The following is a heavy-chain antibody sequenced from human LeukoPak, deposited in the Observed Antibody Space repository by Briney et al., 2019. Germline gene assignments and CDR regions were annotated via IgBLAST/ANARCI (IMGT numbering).Heavy chain of an antibody. D-gene: IGHD6-13*01. CDR3: ARDLMVRSSWYYFDY. CDR2: INPNSGGT. V-gene: IGHV1-2*02. J-gene: IGHJ4*02. Sequence: ASVKVSCKASGYTFTGYYMHWVRQAPGQRLEWMGWINPNSGGTNYAQKFQGRVTMTRDTSISTAYMELSRLRSDDTAVYYCARDLMVRSSWYYFDYWGQGTLVTVSS. CDR1: GYTFTGYY.